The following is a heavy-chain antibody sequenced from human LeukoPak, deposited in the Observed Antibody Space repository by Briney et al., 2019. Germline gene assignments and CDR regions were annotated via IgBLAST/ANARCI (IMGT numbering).Heavy chain of an antibody. CDR2: IDTGTSTI. D-gene: IGHD7-27*01. J-gene: IGHJ4*02. V-gene: IGHV3-48*01. CDR3: ASRKLGNDY. CDR1: GFTFSTYS. Sequence: GGSLRLSCAASGFTFSTYSMNWVRQAPGKGLEWVSYIDTGTSTIYYADSVKGRFTISKDNAKNSLYLQMNSLRTEDTAVYYCASRKLGNDYWGQGTLVTVSS.